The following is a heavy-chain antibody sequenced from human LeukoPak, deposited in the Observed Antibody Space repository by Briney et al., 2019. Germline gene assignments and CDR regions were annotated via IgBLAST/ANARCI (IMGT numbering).Heavy chain of an antibody. Sequence: GGSLRLSCAASGFTFSSYAMSWVRQAPGKGLEWVSAISGSGGSTYYADSVKGRFTISRDNSKNTLYLQMNSLRAEDTAVYYCAIDVIVVVVAGLDYFDYWGQGTLVTVSS. CDR1: GFTFSSYA. V-gene: IGHV3-23*01. CDR3: AIDVIVVVVAGLDYFDY. D-gene: IGHD2-15*01. J-gene: IGHJ4*02. CDR2: ISGSGGST.